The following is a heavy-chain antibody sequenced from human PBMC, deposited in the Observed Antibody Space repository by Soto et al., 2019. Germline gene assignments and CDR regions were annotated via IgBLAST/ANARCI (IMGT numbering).Heavy chain of an antibody. CDR2: ISYDGSNK. J-gene: IGHJ4*02. CDR3: ARDGPYGDYAFDY. D-gene: IGHD4-17*01. Sequence: QVQLVESGGGVVQPGRSLRLSCAASGFTCSSYAMHWVRQAPGKGLEWVAVISYDGSNKYYADSVKGRFTISRDNSKNTLYLQMNSLRAEDTAVYYCARDGPYGDYAFDYWGQGTLVTVSS. V-gene: IGHV3-30-3*01. CDR1: GFTCSSYA.